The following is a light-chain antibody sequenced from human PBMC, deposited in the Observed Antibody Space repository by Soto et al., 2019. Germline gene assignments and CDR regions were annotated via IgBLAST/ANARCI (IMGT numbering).Light chain of an antibody. CDR2: DVT. CDR3: CSYAAGTRLV. CDR1: SSDVGGYSH. J-gene: IGLJ2*01. V-gene: IGLV2-11*01. Sequence: QSALTQPRSVSGSPGQSVTISCTGSSSDVGGYSHVSWFQQHPGKAPKLMIYDVTKRPSGVPDRFSGSKSGNTASLTISGLQAEDEAHYHCCSYAAGTRLVFGGGTKLTVL.